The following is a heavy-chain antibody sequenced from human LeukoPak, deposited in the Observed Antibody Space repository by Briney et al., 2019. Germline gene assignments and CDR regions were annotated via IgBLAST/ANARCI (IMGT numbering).Heavy chain of an antibody. CDR2: ISGSGGST. CDR3: AKGIGRPYGFWSGYSYYFDY. D-gene: IGHD3-3*01. CDR1: GFTFSSYA. Sequence: GGSLRLSCAASGFTFSSYAMSWVRQAPGKGLEWVSAISGSGGSTYYADSVKGRFTISRDNSKNTLYLQMNSLRAEDTAVYYCAKGIGRPYGFWSGYSYYFDYWGQGTLVTVSS. J-gene: IGHJ4*02. V-gene: IGHV3-23*01.